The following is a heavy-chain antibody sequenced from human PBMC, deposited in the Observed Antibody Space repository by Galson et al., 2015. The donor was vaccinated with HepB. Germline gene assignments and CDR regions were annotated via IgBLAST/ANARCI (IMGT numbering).Heavy chain of an antibody. Sequence: ETLSLTCTVSGDAISTNSHYWGWVRQPPGKGLEWIGSIYYTGYTYYYNPSLKSRVTISVDTSKNQFSLKMGSVTAADTGLYYCARQAFGYYYGSGTYYGYYYYYGMDVWGQGTTVTVSS. D-gene: IGHD3-10*01. V-gene: IGHV4-39*01. J-gene: IGHJ6*02. CDR2: IYYTGYTY. CDR3: ARQAFGYYYGSGTYYGYYYYYGMDV. CDR1: GDAISTNSHY.